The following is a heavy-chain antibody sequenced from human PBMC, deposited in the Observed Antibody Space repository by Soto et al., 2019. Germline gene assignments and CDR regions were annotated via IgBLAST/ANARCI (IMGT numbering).Heavy chain of an antibody. CDR3: AKGRGGWPYYYMDV. D-gene: IGHD2-15*01. J-gene: IGHJ6*03. V-gene: IGHV3-23*01. CDR2: ISGSGGST. CDR1: GFTFSSYA. Sequence: VQLLESGGGLVQPGGSLRLSCAASGFTFSSYAMSWVRQAPGKGLEWVSAISGSGGSTNYADSVKGRFTISRDNSKNTLYLQMNSLRAEDTAVYYCAKGRGGWPYYYMDVGGTGTTVTVSS.